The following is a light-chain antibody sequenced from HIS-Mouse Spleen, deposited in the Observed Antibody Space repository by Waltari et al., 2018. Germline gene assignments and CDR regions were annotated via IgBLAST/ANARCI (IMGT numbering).Light chain of an antibody. CDR2: EDN. Sequence: NFMLTQPHSVSESPGKTVTISCTGSSGRIARHYVQLYQQRPGSAPTTVIYEDNQRPSGVPDRFSGSIDSSSNSASLTISGLKTEDEADYYCQSYDSSNSWVFGGGTKLTVL. CDR3: QSYDSSNSWV. CDR1: SGRIARHY. V-gene: IGLV6-57*02. J-gene: IGLJ3*02.